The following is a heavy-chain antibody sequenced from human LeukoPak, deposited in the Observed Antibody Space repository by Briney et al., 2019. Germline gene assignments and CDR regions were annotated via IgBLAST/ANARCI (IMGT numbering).Heavy chain of an antibody. Sequence: PSETLSLTCTVSGGSISSGSYYWSWIRQPAGKGLEWIGRIYTSGSTNYNPSLKSRVNISVDTSKNQFSLKLSSVTAADTAVYYCASDNYDFWSGYPRLGYYYYYMDVWGKGTTVTVSS. D-gene: IGHD3-3*01. CDR1: GGSISSGSYY. CDR2: IYTSGST. CDR3: ASDNYDFWSGYPRLGYYYYYMDV. J-gene: IGHJ6*03. V-gene: IGHV4-61*02.